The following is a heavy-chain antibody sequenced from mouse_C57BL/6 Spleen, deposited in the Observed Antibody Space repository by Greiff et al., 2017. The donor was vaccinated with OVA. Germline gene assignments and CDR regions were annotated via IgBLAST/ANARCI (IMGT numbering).Heavy chain of an antibody. CDR2: ISSGGDYI. J-gene: IGHJ2*01. CDR1: GFTFSSYA. D-gene: IGHD4-1*01. CDR3: TRVTGTRGYFDY. Sequence: EVQGVESGEGLVKPGGSLKLSCAASGFTFSSYAMSWVRQTPEKRLEWVAYISSGGDYIYYADTVKGRFTISRDNARNTLYLQMSSLKSEDTAMYYCTRVTGTRGYFDYWGQGTTLTVSS. V-gene: IGHV5-9-1*02.